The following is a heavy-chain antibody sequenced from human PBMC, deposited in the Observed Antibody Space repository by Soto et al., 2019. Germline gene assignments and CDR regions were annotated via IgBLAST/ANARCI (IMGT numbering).Heavy chain of an antibody. J-gene: IGHJ4*02. CDR2: IIPILGIA. CDR1: GGTFSSYT. Sequence: SVKVSCKASGGTFSSYTISWVRQAPGQGLEWMGRIIPILGIANYAQKFQGRVTITADKSTSTAYMELSSLRSEDTAVYYCARGNPYSSSWYYFDDWGQGTRVTVSS. D-gene: IGHD6-13*01. V-gene: IGHV1-69*02. CDR3: ARGNPYSSSWYYFDD.